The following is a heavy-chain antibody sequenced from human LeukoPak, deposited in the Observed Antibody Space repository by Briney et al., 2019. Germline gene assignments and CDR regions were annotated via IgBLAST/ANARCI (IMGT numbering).Heavy chain of an antibody. Sequence: PSETLSLTCTVSGGSISSSSYYWGWIRQPPGKGLEWIGSIYYSGSTYYNPSLKSRVTISVDTSKNQFSLKLSSVTAADTAVYYCARHRDFWSGYYSYFDYWGQGTLVTVSS. CDR2: IYYSGST. V-gene: IGHV4-39*01. D-gene: IGHD3-3*01. CDR3: ARHRDFWSGYYSYFDY. J-gene: IGHJ4*02. CDR1: GGSISSSSYY.